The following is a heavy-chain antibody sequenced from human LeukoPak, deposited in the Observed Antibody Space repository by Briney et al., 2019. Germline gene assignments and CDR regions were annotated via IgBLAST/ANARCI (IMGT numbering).Heavy chain of an antibody. CDR1: GGSVSSGSYY. CDR3: ATVIYYYDSSGYYYYFDY. D-gene: IGHD3-22*01. CDR2: IYYSGST. Sequence: SETLSLTCTVSGGSVSSGSYYWSWIRQPPGKGLEWIGYIYYSGSTNYNPSLKSRVTISVDTSKNQFSLKLSSVTAADTAVYYCATVIYYYDSSGYYYYFDYWGRGTLVTVSS. J-gene: IGHJ4*02. V-gene: IGHV4-61*01.